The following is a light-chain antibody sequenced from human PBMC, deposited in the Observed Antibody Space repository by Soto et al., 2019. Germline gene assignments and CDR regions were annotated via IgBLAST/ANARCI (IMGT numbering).Light chain of an antibody. CDR3: SSYRSTNTVV. CDR1: GSDIGGYKY. Sequence: QSALAQPASVSASFGQSITISCTGTGSDIGGYKYVSWYQQHPGKAPKVLIYAVSLRPSGVSSRFSGSKSGDTDSLSISGLQAEDEAEYYCSSYRSTNTVVFGGGTQLTVL. J-gene: IGLJ3*02. CDR2: AVS. V-gene: IGLV2-14*01.